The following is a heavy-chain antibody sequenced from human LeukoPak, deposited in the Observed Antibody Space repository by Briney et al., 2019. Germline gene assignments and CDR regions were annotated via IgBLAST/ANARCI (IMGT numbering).Heavy chain of an antibody. CDR3: VKAHSSSWYGVYFDC. D-gene: IGHD6-13*01. Sequence: GGSLRLSRSASGFTFSSYAMHWVRQAPGKGLEYVSAISSNGGSTYYADSVKGRFTISRDNSKNTLYLQMSSLRAEDTAVYYCVKAHSSSWYGVYFDCWGQGTLVTVSS. CDR1: GFTFSSYA. J-gene: IGHJ4*02. CDR2: ISSNGGST. V-gene: IGHV3-64D*06.